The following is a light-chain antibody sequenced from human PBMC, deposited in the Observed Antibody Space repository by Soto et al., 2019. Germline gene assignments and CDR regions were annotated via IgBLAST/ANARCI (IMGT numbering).Light chain of an antibody. V-gene: IGLV2-14*01. CDR2: EVT. CDR1: SSDVGGYNY. Sequence: QAVVTQPASVSGSPGQSITISCTGTSSDVGGYNYVSWYQQHPGIAPKLLIYEVTNRPSGVSNRFSGSKSGNTASLTISGLQAEDEADYYCSSYTSSTPYVFGTGTKLTVL. CDR3: SSYTSSTPYV. J-gene: IGLJ1*01.